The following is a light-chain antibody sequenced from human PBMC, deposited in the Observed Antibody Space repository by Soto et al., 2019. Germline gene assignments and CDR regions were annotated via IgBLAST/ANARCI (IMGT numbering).Light chain of an antibody. CDR2: SAS. CDR3: QQYDNLPLT. CDR1: QSFNKW. J-gene: IGKJ4*01. Sequence: DTEMTQSPSSVSASVGDRITITFRASQSFNKWLAWYQQKPGKAPKLLIHSASTLHDGVPSRFSGSGSGTDFTFTISSLQPEDIATYYCQQYDNLPLTFGGGTKVDI. V-gene: IGKV1-12*01.